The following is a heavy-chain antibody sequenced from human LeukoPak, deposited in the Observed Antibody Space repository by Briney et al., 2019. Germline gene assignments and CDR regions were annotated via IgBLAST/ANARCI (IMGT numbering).Heavy chain of an antibody. V-gene: IGHV3-7*01. CDR2: IKEDSGDQ. D-gene: IGHD1-1*01. J-gene: IGHJ4*02. Sequence: PGGSLRLSCATSGFTFSDYWMTWVRQAPGKGLEWLINIKEDSGDQSSVDSVKGRFIISRDNAKNLLYLQMNSLRPDDTAVYYCARDLPNGFFDYWGQGTLVTVSS. CDR3: ARDLPNGFFDY. CDR1: GFTFSDYW.